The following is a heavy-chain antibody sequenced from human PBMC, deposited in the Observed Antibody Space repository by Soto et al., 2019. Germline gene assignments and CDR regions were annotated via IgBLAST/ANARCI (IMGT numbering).Heavy chain of an antibody. CDR2: ISSTGSST. CDR1: GFTFSHYA. V-gene: IGHV3-23*01. J-gene: IGHJ4*02. D-gene: IGHD4-17*01. CDR3: AKAVTSTPLGIFDS. Sequence: GGSLRLSCAASGFTFSHYAMTWVRQAPGKGLEWVSGISSTGSSTYYADSVKGQFTISRDNSKNTLYLQMNSLRVGDTATYYCAKAVTSTPLGIFDSCGQGTLVTVSS.